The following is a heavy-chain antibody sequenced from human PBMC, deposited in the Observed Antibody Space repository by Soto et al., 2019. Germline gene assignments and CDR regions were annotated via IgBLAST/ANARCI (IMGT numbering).Heavy chain of an antibody. J-gene: IGHJ6*02. CDR2: SYYSGGT. CDR3: AREIAARQRYYGMDV. V-gene: IGHV4-59*01. D-gene: IGHD6-6*01. Sequence: QVQLQESGPGLVKPSETLSLTCTVSGGSISSYYWSWIRQPPGKGLEWIGYSYYSGGTNYNPSLKSRVGISVDASKDQFSLKLSSVTAADTAVYYCAREIAARQRYYGMDVWGRGTTVAVSS. CDR1: GGSISSYY.